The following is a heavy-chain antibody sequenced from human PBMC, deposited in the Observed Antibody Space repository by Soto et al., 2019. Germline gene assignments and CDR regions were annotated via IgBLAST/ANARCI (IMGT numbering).Heavy chain of an antibody. CDR3: ARGCSSTSCRGYGMDV. V-gene: IGHV1-69*01. CDR1: GGTFSSYA. J-gene: IGHJ6*02. Sequence: QVQLVQSGAEVKKPGSSVKVSCKASGGTFSSYAISWVRQAPGQGLEWMGGIIPIFGTANYAQKFQGRVTITADESTSTAYMELSSLRSEDTSVYYCARGCSSTSCRGYGMDVWGQGTTVTVSS. CDR2: IIPIFGTA. D-gene: IGHD2-2*01.